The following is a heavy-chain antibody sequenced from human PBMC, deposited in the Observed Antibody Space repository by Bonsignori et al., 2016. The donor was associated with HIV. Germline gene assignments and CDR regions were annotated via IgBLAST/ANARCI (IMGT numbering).Heavy chain of an antibody. J-gene: IGHJ4*02. CDR1: GFTVSGNY. V-gene: IGHV3-66*01. CDR3: ARDPSFTAPRGVLAGSNY. D-gene: IGHD3-9*01. CDR2: IYSGGNA. Sequence: GGSLRLSCAVSGFTVSGNYMSWARQAPGKGLEWVSVIYSGGNAYYADSVKGRFTISRDDYKNTLYLQMSTLRVEDTAVYYCARDPSFTAPRGVLAGSNYWGQGTLVTVSS.